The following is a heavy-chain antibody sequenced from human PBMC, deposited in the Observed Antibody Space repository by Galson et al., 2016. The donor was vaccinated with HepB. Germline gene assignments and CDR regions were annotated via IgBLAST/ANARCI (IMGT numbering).Heavy chain of an antibody. CDR3: ARVREQQLLDAFDI. V-gene: IGHV3-21*01. Sequence: RQAPGKGLEWVSSISSGSSYTYYADSVKGRFTISRDNVKKSLYLQMNSLRPEDTAVYYCARVREQQLLDAFDIWGQGTMVTVSS. CDR2: ISSGSSYT. J-gene: IGHJ3*02. D-gene: IGHD6-13*01.